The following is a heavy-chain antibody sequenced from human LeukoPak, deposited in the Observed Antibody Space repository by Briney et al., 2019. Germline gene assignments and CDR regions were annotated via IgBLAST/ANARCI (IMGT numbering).Heavy chain of an antibody. D-gene: IGHD3-22*01. Sequence: GGSLRLSCAASGFTFSSYAMSWVRQAPGKGLEWVSSTSSSSSYIYYADSVKGRFTISRDNAKNSLYLQMNSLRAEDTAVYYCAKDQQPNTMISPPGDYWGQGTLVTVSS. V-gene: IGHV3-21*01. CDR1: GFTFSSYA. CDR2: TSSSSSYI. J-gene: IGHJ4*02. CDR3: AKDQQPNTMISPPGDY.